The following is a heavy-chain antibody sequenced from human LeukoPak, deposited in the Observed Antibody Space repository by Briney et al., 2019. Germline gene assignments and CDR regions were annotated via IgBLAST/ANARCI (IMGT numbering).Heavy chain of an antibody. V-gene: IGHV4-59*12. CDR1: GGSISSYY. CDR3: ARDRYGSGKGPFDSYYYLDV. Sequence: SETLSLTCTVSGGSISSYYWSWIRQPPGKGLEWIGYIYYSGSTNYNPSLKSRVTMSVDTSKKQFSLKLSSVTAADTAVYYCARDRYGSGKGPFDSYYYLDVWGKGTTVTISS. CDR2: IYYSGST. J-gene: IGHJ6*03. D-gene: IGHD3-10*01.